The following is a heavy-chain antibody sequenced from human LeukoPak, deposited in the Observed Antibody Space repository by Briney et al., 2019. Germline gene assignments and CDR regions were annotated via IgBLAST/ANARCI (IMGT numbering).Heavy chain of an antibody. J-gene: IGHJ4*02. CDR3: AREGDRHLTFDY. V-gene: IGHV3-30*01. D-gene: IGHD3-16*01. Sequence: GESLRLSCAASGSTFSGHLLHWVRQAPGKGLEWVAGTAYEGGEKYYADSVSGRFTISRDNSDNTVYLQMNGLRLEDTAVYFCAREGDRHLTFDYWGRGTLVTVSS. CDR1: GSTFSGHL. CDR2: TAYEGGEK.